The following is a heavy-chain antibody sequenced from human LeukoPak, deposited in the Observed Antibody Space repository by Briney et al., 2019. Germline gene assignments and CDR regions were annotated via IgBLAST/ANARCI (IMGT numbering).Heavy chain of an antibody. V-gene: IGHV1-69*05. Sequence: ASVKVSCKASGGTFSSYAISWVRQAPGQGLEWMGRIIPIFGTANYAQKFQGRVTITTDESTSTAYMELSSLRSEDTAVYYCARGKIVVVPAADNWFDPWGQGTLVTVS. J-gene: IGHJ5*02. CDR1: GGTFSSYA. CDR2: IIPIFGTA. D-gene: IGHD2-2*01. CDR3: ARGKIVVVPAADNWFDP.